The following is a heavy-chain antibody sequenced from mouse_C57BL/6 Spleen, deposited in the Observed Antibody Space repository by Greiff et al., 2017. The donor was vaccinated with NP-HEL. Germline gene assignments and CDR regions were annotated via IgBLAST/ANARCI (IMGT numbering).Heavy chain of an antibody. CDR1: GYAFSSYW. J-gene: IGHJ3*01. CDR2: IYPGDGDT. D-gene: IGHD2-12*01. CDR3: ARGIGATTGNWFAY. Sequence: VQLQQSGAELVKPGASVKISCKASGYAFSSYWMNWVKQRPGKGLEWIGQIYPGDGDTNYNGKFKGKATLTADKSSSTAYMQLSSLTSEDSAVYFCARGIGATTGNWFAYWGQRTLVTVSA. V-gene: IGHV1-80*01.